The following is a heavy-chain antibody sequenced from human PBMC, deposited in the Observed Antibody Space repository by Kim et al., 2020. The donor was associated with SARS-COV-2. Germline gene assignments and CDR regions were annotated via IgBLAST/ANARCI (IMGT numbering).Heavy chain of an antibody. CDR2: TYYRSKWYN. CDR3: ARVGPTIFGVVMAEGENYYYYGMDV. CDR1: GDSVSSNSAA. J-gene: IGHJ6*02. V-gene: IGHV6-1*01. D-gene: IGHD3-3*01. Sequence: SQTLSLTCAISGDSVSSNSAAWNWIRQSPSRGLEWLGRTYYRSKWYNDYAVSVKSRITINPDTSKNQFSLQLNSVTPEDTAVYYCARVGPTIFGVVMAEGENYYYYGMDVWGQGTTVTVSS.